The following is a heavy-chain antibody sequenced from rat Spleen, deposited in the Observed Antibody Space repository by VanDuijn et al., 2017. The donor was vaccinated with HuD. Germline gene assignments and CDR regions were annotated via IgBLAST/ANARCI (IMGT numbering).Heavy chain of an antibody. CDR3: ASQRTMID. D-gene: IGHD1-12*01. J-gene: IGHJ2*01. CDR2: ISYEGSST. V-gene: IGHV5-22*01. Sequence: EVQLVESGGGLVQPGRSLKLSCAASGFTFSDYYMAWVRQAPKEGLEWVASISYEGSSTYDGDSVKGLFTISRDNSKSTLYLQMNSMMCEDTATYYCASQRTMIDWGQGVMVTVSS. CDR1: GFTFSDYY.